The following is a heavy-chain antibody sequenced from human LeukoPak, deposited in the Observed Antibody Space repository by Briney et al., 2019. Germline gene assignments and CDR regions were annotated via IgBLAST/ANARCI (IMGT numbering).Heavy chain of an antibody. J-gene: IGHJ6*03. CDR1: GFTFSSYA. V-gene: IGHV3-23*01. Sequence: GGSLRLSCAASGFTFSSYAMNWVRQAPGKGLEWVSGISGSGGSTYYADSVKGRFTISRDNSKNTLYLQMNSLRAEDTAVYYCAKASGYCYGYYMDVWGKGTTVTVSS. D-gene: IGHD5-18*01. CDR2: ISGSGGST. CDR3: AKASGYCYGYYMDV.